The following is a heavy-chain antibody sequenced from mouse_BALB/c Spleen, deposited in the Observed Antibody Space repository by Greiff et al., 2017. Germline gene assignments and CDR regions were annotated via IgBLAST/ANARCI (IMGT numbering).Heavy chain of an antibody. Sequence: VQLQQSGAELVRPGTSVKVSCTASGYAITNYFIEWVKQRPGQGLEWIGVINPGSGGTNYNAKFKGKATLTADKSSSNSYMQLSSLTSDDTAVYFCARRPHYFDYWGQGTTLTVSS. CDR1: GYAITNYF. CDR3: ARRPHYFDY. CDR2: INPGSGGT. V-gene: IGHV1-54*01. J-gene: IGHJ2*01.